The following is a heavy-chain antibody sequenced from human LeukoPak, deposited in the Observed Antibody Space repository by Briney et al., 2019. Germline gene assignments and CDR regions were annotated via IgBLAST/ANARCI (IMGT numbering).Heavy chain of an antibody. CDR1: GFTFSSYA. J-gene: IGHJ5*02. V-gene: IGHV3-23*01. D-gene: IGHD3-10*01. Sequence: GGSLRLSCAASGFTFSSYAMSWVRQAPGKGLEWVSAISGSGGSTYYADSVKGRFTISRDNSKNTLYLQMNSLRAEGTAVYYCAKDRDYYGSGSFDPWGQGTLVTVSS. CDR2: ISGSGGST. CDR3: AKDRDYYGSGSFDP.